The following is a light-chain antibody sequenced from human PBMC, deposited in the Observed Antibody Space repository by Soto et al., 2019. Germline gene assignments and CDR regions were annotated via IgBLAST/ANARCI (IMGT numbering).Light chain of an antibody. CDR1: KNDIGLYDF. Sequence: QSALTQPPSASGSPGQSVTISCTGTKNDIGLYDFVSWYQHHPGKAPRLIIYEVVQRPSGVPDRFSGSKSGNTASLTVSGLQAADEAGYFCKSYAGSNTYVFGSGTKVTVL. CDR2: EVV. V-gene: IGLV2-8*01. J-gene: IGLJ1*01. CDR3: KSYAGSNTYV.